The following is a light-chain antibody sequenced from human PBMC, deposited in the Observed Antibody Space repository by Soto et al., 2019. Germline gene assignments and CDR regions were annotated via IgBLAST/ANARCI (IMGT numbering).Light chain of an antibody. CDR2: GAS. CDR3: QQYGSSR. V-gene: IGKV3-20*01. J-gene: IGKJ1*01. Sequence: EIVLTQSPGTLSLSPGERATLSCRASQSVSSSYLAWYQQKPGQAPRLLIYGASSRATGIPDRFSGSGSGPDFTLTISRLEPEDFAVYYCQQYGSSRFGQGTKVEIK. CDR1: QSVSSSY.